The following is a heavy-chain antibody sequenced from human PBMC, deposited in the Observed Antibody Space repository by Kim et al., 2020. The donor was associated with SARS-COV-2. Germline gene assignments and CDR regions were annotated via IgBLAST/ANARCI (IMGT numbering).Heavy chain of an antibody. CDR1: GFTFSNAW. CDR2: IKSKTDGGTT. V-gene: IGHV3-15*01. Sequence: GGSLRLSCAASGFTFSNAWMSWVRQAPGKGLEWVGRIKSKTDGGTTDYAAPVKGRFTISRDDSKNTLYLQMNSLKTEDTAVYYCTTGVHSSPLKYCSGGSCYLQYYYYYGMDVWGQGTTVTVSS. D-gene: IGHD2-15*01. J-gene: IGHJ6*02. CDR3: TTGVHSSPLKYCSGGSCYLQYYYYYGMDV.